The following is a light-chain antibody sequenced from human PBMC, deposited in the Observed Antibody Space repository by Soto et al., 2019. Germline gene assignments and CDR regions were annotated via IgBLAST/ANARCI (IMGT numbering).Light chain of an antibody. CDR2: DAS. CDR3: QQRSKWPPYT. CDR1: PSVSSY. J-gene: IGKJ2*01. Sequence: EIVLTQSPATLSLSPGERATLSCRASPSVSSYLAWYQQKPGQAPRLLIYDASNRATGIPARFSGSGSGTDFTLTISCLEPEDFAVYYCQQRSKWPPYTFGQGTKLEIK. V-gene: IGKV3-11*01.